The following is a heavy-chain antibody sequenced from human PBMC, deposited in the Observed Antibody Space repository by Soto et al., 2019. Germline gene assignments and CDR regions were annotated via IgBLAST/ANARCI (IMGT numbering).Heavy chain of an antibody. D-gene: IGHD3-22*01. J-gene: IGHJ4*02. CDR2: ISYDGSNK. V-gene: IGHV3-30*03. CDR1: GFTFTSYG. CDR3: ARGKSNYYDSSDYSILDY. Sequence: PGGSLRLSCAASGFTFTSYGMDWVRQAPGKXLEWVALISYDGSNKYYAASVKGRFTISRDNSKNTLYLQMNSLRAEDTTVYYCARGKSNYYDSSDYSILDYWGQGTLVTVSS.